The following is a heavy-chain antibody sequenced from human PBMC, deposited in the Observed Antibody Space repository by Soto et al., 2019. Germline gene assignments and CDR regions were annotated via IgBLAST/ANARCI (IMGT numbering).Heavy chain of an antibody. V-gene: IGHV3-30*18. Sequence: PGGSLRLSCAASGFTFSSYGMHWVRQAPGKGLEWVAVISYDGSNKYYADSVKGRFTISRVNSKNTLYLQMNSLRAEDTAVYYCAKDRWHWGELYYYYYYGMDVWGQGTTVTVSS. J-gene: IGHJ6*02. D-gene: IGHD7-27*01. CDR3: AKDRWHWGELYYYYYYGMDV. CDR2: ISYDGSNK. CDR1: GFTFSSYG.